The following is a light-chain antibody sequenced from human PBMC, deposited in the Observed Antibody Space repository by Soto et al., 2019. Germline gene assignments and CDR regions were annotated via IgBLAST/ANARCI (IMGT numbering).Light chain of an antibody. CDR1: QSVSSN. CDR3: QQYNDWPLT. Sequence: EKVMTQSPATLSVSTGERATLSCRARQSVSSNLACYQQKPGQAPRLLIYVASTRATGIPARFSGGGSGTEFTLTISSLQSEDFAVYYCQQYNDWPLTFGPGTKVDIK. J-gene: IGKJ3*01. V-gene: IGKV3-15*01. CDR2: VAS.